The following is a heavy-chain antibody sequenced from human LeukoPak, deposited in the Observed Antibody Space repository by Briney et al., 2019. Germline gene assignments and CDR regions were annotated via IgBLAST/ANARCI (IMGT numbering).Heavy chain of an antibody. D-gene: IGHD3-16*02. Sequence: PGGSLRLSCAASGFTFSSYSMNWVRQAPGKGLEWVSSISSSSSYIYYADSVKGRFTISRDNSKNTLYLQMNSLRAEDSAVYYCAGGGTYLLSRLSYYYYGMDVWGQGTTVTASS. CDR1: GFTFSSYS. CDR2: ISSSSSYI. V-gene: IGHV3-21*01. CDR3: AGGGTYLLSRLSYYYYGMDV. J-gene: IGHJ6*02.